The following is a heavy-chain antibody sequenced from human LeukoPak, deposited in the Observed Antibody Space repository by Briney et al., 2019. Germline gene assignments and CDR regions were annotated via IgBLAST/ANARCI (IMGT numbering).Heavy chain of an antibody. CDR1: GGSFSGYY. V-gene: IGHV4-34*01. CDR3: ARGLYDSSGYYCIFDY. Sequence: SETLSLTCAVYGGSFSGYYWSWIRQPPGKGLEWIGEINHSGSTNYNPSLKSRVTISVDTSKNQLSLKLSSVTAADTAVYYCARGLYDSSGYYCIFDYWGQGTLVTVSS. D-gene: IGHD3-22*01. CDR2: INHSGST. J-gene: IGHJ4*02.